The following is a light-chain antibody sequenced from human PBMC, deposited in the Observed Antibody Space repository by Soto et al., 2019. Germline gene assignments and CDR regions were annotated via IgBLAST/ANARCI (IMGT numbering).Light chain of an antibody. V-gene: IGLV1-51*01. CDR2: DDN. CDR3: GSWDSSLSAYV. Sequence: QSVLTHPPSVSAAPGQKVTISFSGSSSNIGGNSVSWYQQLPGTAPKLLIYDDNKRPSGIPDRFSGSKSGTSATLGITGFQTGDEADYYCGSWDSSLSAYVFGTGTKVTVL. CDR1: SSNIGGNS. J-gene: IGLJ1*01.